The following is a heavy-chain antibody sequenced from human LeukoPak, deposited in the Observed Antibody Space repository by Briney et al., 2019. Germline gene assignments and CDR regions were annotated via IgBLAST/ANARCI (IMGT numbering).Heavy chain of an antibody. CDR3: ARADGDYAAVDWFDP. J-gene: IGHJ5*02. CDR1: GGSISSYY. D-gene: IGHD4-17*01. CDR2: IYYSGST. V-gene: IGHV4-59*01. Sequence: PSETLSLTCTVSGGSISSYYWSWIRQPPGKGLEWIGYIYYSGSTNYNPSLKSRVTISVDTSKNQFSLKLSSVTAADTAAYYCARADGDYAAVDWFDPWGQGTLVTVSS.